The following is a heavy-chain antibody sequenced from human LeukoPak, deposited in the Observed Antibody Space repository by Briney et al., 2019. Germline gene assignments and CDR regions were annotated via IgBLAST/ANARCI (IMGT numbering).Heavy chain of an antibody. J-gene: IGHJ3*02. CDR3: AREWIQLWTTNAFDI. CDR2: IYYSGST. CDR1: GFSISSSSYY. V-gene: IGHV4-39*01. Sequence: SETLSLTCTVSGFSISSSSYYWGWIRQPPGKGLEWIGSIYYSGSTYYNPSLKSRVTISVDTSNNQFSLKLSSVTAADTAVYYCAREWIQLWTTNAFDIWGQGTMVTVSS. D-gene: IGHD5-18*01.